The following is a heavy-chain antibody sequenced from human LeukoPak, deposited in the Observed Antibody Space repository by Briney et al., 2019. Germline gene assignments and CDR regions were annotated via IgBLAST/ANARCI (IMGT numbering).Heavy chain of an antibody. V-gene: IGHV4-4*02. J-gene: IGHJ4*02. D-gene: IGHD6-13*01. Sequence: SETLSLTCAVSGGSISSSNWWSWVRQPPGKELEWIGEIYHTGSTNYNPSLKGRVTISVDKSKNQFSLKLSSVTAADTAVYYCAILPRYSRDDYWGQGTLVTVSS. CDR2: IYHTGST. CDR3: AILPRYSRDDY. CDR1: GGSISSSNW.